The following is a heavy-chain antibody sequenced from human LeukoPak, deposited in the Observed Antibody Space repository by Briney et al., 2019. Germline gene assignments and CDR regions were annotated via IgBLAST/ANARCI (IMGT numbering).Heavy chain of an antibody. CDR3: ARAVMLAAPYYYYYMDV. Sequence: PGGSLRLSCAASGFTFSSYAMSWVRQAPGKGLEWVSVISGSGGSKDYADSVKGRFTISRDNSKNTLYLQMNSLRAEDTAVYYCARAVMLAAPYYYYYMDVWGKGTTVTVSS. CDR2: ISGSGGSK. CDR1: GFTFSSYA. D-gene: IGHD6-6*01. V-gene: IGHV3-23*01. J-gene: IGHJ6*03.